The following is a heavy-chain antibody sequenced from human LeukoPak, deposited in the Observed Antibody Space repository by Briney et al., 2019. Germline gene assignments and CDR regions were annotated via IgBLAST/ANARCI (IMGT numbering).Heavy chain of an antibody. J-gene: IGHJ4*02. CDR2: IFPSGGEI. Sequence: GGSLRLSCAASGCTFSTFAMIWVRQPPGKGLEWVSSIFPSGGEIHYADSVRGRFTISRDNSKSTLSLQMNSLRAEDTAIYYCATYRQVLLPFESWGQGTLVTVSS. V-gene: IGHV3-23*01. D-gene: IGHD2-8*02. CDR1: GCTFSTFA. CDR3: ATYRQVLLPFES.